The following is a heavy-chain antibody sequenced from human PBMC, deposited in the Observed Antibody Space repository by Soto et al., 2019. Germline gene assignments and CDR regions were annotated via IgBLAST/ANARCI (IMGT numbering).Heavy chain of an antibody. CDR1: GFTFSSYA. CDR2: ISNSGGST. CDR3: AKDGESGLSDFDI. V-gene: IGHV3-23*01. D-gene: IGHD3-3*02. J-gene: IGHJ3*02. Sequence: GGSLRLSCAASGFTFSSYAMSWVRQAPGKGLKWVSAISNSGGSTYYADSVKGRFTISRDNSKNTLYLQMNSLRAGDTAVYYCAKDGESGLSDFDIWGQGTMVTGSS.